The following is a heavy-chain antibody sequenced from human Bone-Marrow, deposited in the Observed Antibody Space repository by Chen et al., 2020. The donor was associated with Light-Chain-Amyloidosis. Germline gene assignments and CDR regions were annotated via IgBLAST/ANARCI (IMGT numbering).Heavy chain of an antibody. CDR3: ARDPAYYYDSSGYGDY. V-gene: IGHV3-30*01. Sequence: QVQLVESGGGVVQPGRSLRLSCAASGFTFSSYAMPWVRQAPGKGLEWVAFISYDGSNKYYADSVKGRFTISRDNSKNTLYLQMNSLRAEDTAVYYCARDPAYYYDSSGYGDYWGQGTLVTVSS. D-gene: IGHD3-22*01. CDR1: GFTFSSYA. J-gene: IGHJ4*02. CDR2: ISYDGSNK.